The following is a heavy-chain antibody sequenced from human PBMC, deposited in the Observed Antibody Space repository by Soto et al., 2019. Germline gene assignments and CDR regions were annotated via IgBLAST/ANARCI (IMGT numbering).Heavy chain of an antibody. CDR2: IIPIFGTA. CDR3: ARGKLGSFIPPHYYYGMDV. Sequence: QVQLVQSGAEVKKPGSSVKVSCKASGVTFSSYAISWVRQAPGQGLEWMGGIIPIFGTANYAQKFQGRVTITADESTSTAYMELSSLRSEDTAVYYCARGKLGSFIPPHYYYGMDVWGQGTTVTVSS. V-gene: IGHV1-69*01. CDR1: GVTFSSYA. J-gene: IGHJ6*02. D-gene: IGHD3-16*01.